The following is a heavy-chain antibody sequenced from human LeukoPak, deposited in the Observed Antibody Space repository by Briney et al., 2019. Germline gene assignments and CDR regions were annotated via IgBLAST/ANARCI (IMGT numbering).Heavy chain of an antibody. Sequence: PSETLSLTCTVSGDSITSGGYYWSWIRQRPGKGLEWIGYIYKTGRTHYNPSLKSRITMSVETSRNQFSLKLSSVTAADTAVYYCARQRDYGDYRDYFDSWGQGTLVTVSS. CDR1: GDSITSGGYY. J-gene: IGHJ4*02. V-gene: IGHV4-31*03. CDR3: ARQRDYGDYRDYFDS. D-gene: IGHD4-17*01. CDR2: IYKTGRT.